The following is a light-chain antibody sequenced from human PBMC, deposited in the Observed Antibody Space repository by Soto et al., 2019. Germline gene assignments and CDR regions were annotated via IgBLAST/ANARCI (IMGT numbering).Light chain of an antibody. CDR3: QQYASSPIT. CDR2: GAS. V-gene: IGKV3-20*01. CDR1: QSVSNNY. J-gene: IGKJ5*01. Sequence: EIVLTQSPGTLSLSPGERATLSCRASQSVSNNYLAWYQQKPGQAPRLLINGASSRATGIPDRFSGSGSGTDFTLTISRLEPEDFAVYYCQQYASSPITFGQGTRLEIK.